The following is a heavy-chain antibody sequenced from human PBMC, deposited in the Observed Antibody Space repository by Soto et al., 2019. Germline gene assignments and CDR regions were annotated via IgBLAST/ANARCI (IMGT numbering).Heavy chain of an antibody. V-gene: IGHV1-69*13. J-gene: IGHJ3*02. Sequence: SVKVSCKASGGTFSSYAISWVRQAPGQGLEWMGGIIPIFGTANYAQKFQGRVTITADESTSTAYMELSSLRSEDTAVYYCARRPGVYRSSWVRAFDIWGQGTMVTVSS. CDR1: GGTFSSYA. CDR2: IIPIFGTA. CDR3: ARRPGVYRSSWVRAFDI. D-gene: IGHD6-13*01.